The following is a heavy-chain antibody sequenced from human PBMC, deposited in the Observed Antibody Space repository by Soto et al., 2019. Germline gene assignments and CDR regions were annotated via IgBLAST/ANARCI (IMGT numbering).Heavy chain of an antibody. J-gene: IGHJ3*02. CDR2: INAYNGNR. CDR3: GSDRDRVADS. Sequence: QVHLVQSGPEVKKPGASVKVSCKASGYTFNTYGITWVRQAPGQGLEWMAWINAYNGNRIYAQNFQGRVTVTTDTSMIAAYIELISLTSDAAAVYFCGSDRDRVADSWRLGTMGTVSS. V-gene: IGHV1-18*01. D-gene: IGHD2-15*01. CDR1: GYTFNTYG.